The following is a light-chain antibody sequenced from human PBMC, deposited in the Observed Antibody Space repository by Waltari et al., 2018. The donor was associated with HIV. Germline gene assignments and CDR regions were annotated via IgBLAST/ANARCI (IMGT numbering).Light chain of an antibody. V-gene: IGLV2-14*01. J-gene: IGLJ1*01. CDR3: SSYTSSSIFWV. Sequence: PGQSITISCAGTSSDVGGYNYVSWYQQHPGKAPKLMIYEVSNRPSGVSNRFSGSKSGNTASLTISGLQAEDEADYYCSSYTSSSIFWVFGTGTKVTVL. CDR2: EVS. CDR1: SSDVGGYNY.